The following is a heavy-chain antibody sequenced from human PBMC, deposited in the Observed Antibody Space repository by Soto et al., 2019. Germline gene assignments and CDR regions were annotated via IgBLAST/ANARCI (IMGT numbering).Heavy chain of an antibody. V-gene: IGHV3-66*01. CDR3: ASSNYGSGSYDSYYYYGMDV. CDR2: VYSGGST. J-gene: IGHJ6*02. CDR1: GFTVSSNY. Sequence: EVQLVESRGGLVQPGGSLRLSCAASGFTVSSNYKSWVRQAPGKGLEWVSVVYSGGSTYYADSVKGRFTISRDNSKNTLYLQMNSLRAEDTAVYYCASSNYGSGSYDSYYYYGMDVWGQGTTVTVSS. D-gene: IGHD3-10*01.